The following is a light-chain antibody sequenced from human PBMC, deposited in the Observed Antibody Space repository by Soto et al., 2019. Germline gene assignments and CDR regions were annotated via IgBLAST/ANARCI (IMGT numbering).Light chain of an antibody. CDR1: RSVSSNY. V-gene: IGKV3-20*01. J-gene: IGKJ5*01. CDR2: AVS. CDR3: QQYRPSPAIS. Sequence: VLTQSPGTLSLSPGERATLSCMSSRSVSSNYLGWYQQKPGQAPRLLIYAVSTRATGIPDRFSGSGSGTDFTLTISRLEPEDSALYFCQQYRPSPAISFGQGTRLEIK.